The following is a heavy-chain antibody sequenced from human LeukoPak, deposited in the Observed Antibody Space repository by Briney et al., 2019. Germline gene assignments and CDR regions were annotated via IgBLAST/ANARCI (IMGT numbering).Heavy chain of an antibody. CDR3: AKALFDIVVVPALLEVDV. J-gene: IGHJ6*04. CDR2: ISGSGGNT. D-gene: IGHD2-2*01. CDR1: GFTFSSYA. Sequence: PGGSLRLSCAASGFTFSSYAMSWVRQAPGKGLEWVSVISGSGGNTYYADSVKGRFTISRDNAKNSLYLQMNSLRAEDTAVYYCAKALFDIVVVPALLEVDVWGKGTTVTVSS. V-gene: IGHV3-23*01.